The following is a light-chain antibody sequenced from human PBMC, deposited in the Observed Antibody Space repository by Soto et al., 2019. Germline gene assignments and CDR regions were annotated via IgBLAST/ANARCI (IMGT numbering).Light chain of an antibody. CDR2: DVG. V-gene: IGLV2-14*01. Sequence: QSVLTQPASVSGSPGQSITISCTGTSSDVGGYNYVSWYQQHPGKAPQLMIYDVGNRPSGVSNRFSGSKSGNTASLTISGLQAEEEADYYCSSYRSSSTPCYVFGTGTKVTVL. CDR3: SSYRSSSTPCYV. CDR1: SSDVGGYNY. J-gene: IGLJ1*01.